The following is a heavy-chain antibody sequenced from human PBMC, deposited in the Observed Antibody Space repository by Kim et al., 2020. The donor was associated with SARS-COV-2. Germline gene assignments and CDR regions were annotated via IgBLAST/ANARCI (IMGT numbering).Heavy chain of an antibody. V-gene: IGHV4-59*08. CDR1: GGSISSYY. CDR3: ARSVLPLAWYFDL. D-gene: IGHD3-10*01. CDR2: IYYSGST. J-gene: IGHJ2*01. Sequence: SETLSLTCTVSGGSISSYYWSWIRQPPGKGLEWIGYIYYSGSTNYNPSLKSRVTISVDTSKNQFSLKLSSVTAADTAVYYCARSVLPLAWYFDLWGRGTLGTVSS.